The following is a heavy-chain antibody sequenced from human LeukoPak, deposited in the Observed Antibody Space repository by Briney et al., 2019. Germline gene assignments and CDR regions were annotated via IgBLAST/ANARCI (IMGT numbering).Heavy chain of an antibody. Sequence: PSETLSLTCIVSGDTIDTRHFYWTWIRQPPGKGLEWIGSIYYNLSTSYNLSLLSRGTISVDTSKNQFSLRLTSVTAADTAMYYCAKGGDAYKVGNYWGPGTMVTVSS. D-gene: IGHD5-24*01. CDR2: IYYNLST. V-gene: IGHV4-39*07. J-gene: IGHJ1*01. CDR3: AKGGDAYKVGNY. CDR1: GDTIDTRHFY.